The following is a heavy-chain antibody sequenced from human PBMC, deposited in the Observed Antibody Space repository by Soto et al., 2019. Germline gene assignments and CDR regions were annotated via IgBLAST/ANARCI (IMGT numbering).Heavy chain of an antibody. CDR2: IYYSGST. CDR3: ANEPEDYGDQGWFDP. Sequence: QLQLQESGPGLVKPSETLSLTCTVSGGSISSSSYYWGWIRQPPGKGLEWIGSIYYSGSTYYNPSLKSRVTISVDTSKNQFSLKLSSVTAADTAVYYCANEPEDYGDQGWFDPWGQGTLVTVSS. J-gene: IGHJ5*02. CDR1: GGSISSSSYY. V-gene: IGHV4-39*01. D-gene: IGHD4-17*01.